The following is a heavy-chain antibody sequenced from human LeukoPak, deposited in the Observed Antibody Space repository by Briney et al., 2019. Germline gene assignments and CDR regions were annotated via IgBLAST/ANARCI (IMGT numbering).Heavy chain of an antibody. Sequence: SETLSLTCTVSGYSISSGYYWGWIRQPPGKGLEWIGSIYHSGSTYYNPSLKSRVTISADTSKNQFSLKLSSVTAADTAMYYCAREGGSRSSSAPLDYWGQGTLVTVSS. V-gene: IGHV4-38-2*02. J-gene: IGHJ4*02. CDR3: AREGGSRSSSAPLDY. D-gene: IGHD6-6*01. CDR1: GYSISSGYY. CDR2: IYHSGST.